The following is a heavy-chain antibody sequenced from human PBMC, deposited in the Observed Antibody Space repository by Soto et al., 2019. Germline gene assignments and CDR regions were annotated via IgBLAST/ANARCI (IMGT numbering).Heavy chain of an antibody. D-gene: IGHD1-1*01. CDR2: IITIFGTA. J-gene: IGHJ4*02. CDR1: GGTFSSYG. Sequence: SVKVSCKASGGTFSSYGISWVRQAPGQGLEWMGRIITIFGTANYAQNFQGRVTLTADESTSTAYMELISLRSEDTAVYYCARAIGNKIDYWGLGTLVTVS. V-gene: IGHV1-69*13. CDR3: ARAIGNKIDY.